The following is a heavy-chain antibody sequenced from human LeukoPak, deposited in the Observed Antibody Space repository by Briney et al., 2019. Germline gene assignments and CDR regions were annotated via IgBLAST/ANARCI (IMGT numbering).Heavy chain of an antibody. Sequence: GGSLRLSCAASGFTVSSNYMSWVRQAPGEGLEWVAVIYSGGSTYYADSVKGRFTITRDNSKNTLYLQMNSLRAEDTAVYYCASGESQWELRYWGQGTLVTVSS. CDR1: GFTVSSNY. V-gene: IGHV3-53*01. CDR3: ASGESQWELRY. J-gene: IGHJ4*02. D-gene: IGHD1-26*01. CDR2: IYSGGST.